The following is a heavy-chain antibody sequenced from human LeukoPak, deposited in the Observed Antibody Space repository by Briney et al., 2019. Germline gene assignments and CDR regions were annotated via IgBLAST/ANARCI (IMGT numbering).Heavy chain of an antibody. CDR2: VSHDGGLK. D-gene: IGHD3-22*01. J-gene: IGHJ4*02. CDR1: GFIFSTYA. V-gene: IGHV3-30*04. CDR3: ARDGYSDISGFSPLDY. Sequence: GGSLRLSCEASGFIFSTYAIHWVRQTPGKGLEWVAVVSHDGGLKYHADSVKGRFNIARDNSKNTVYLEMNSLRADDTAIYYCARDGYSDISGFSPLDYWGQGNLVTVSS.